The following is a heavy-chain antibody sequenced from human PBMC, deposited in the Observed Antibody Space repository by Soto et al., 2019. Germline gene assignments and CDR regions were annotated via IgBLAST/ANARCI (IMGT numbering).Heavy chain of an antibody. V-gene: IGHV1-18*04. CDR1: GYTLTNYG. CDR2: VTPYKADT. D-gene: IGHD5-12*01. CDR3: ATDGPSNSGNLYAFDI. J-gene: IGHJ3*02. Sequence: ASVKVSCKASGYTLTNYGVTWVRQAPGQGLEWLGRVTPYKADTNSAQNLQGRVTMATDTSTNTAYLELRSLRSDDTAVYFCATDGPSNSGNLYAFDIWGQGTMVPSPQ.